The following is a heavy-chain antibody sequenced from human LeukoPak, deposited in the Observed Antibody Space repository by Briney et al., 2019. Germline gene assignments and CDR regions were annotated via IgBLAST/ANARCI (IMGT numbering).Heavy chain of an antibody. CDR1: GFTFSSYE. J-gene: IGHJ6*03. Sequence: PGGSLRLSCAASGFTFSSYEMNWVRQAPGKGLEWVSYISSSGSTIYYADSVKGRFTISRDNAKNSLYLQMNSLRAEDTAVYYCAREVTTYYYYYMDAWGKGTTVTVSS. CDR3: AREVTTYYYYYMDA. CDR2: ISSSGSTI. D-gene: IGHD4-17*01. V-gene: IGHV3-48*03.